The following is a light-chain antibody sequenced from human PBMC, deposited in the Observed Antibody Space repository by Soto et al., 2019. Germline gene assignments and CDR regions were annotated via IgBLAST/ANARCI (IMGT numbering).Light chain of an antibody. CDR2: GNN. Sequence: QYVLTQPPSASGTPGQRVIIYCSGSNSNIGINNVNWYQQLPGTAPKLLNYGNNQRPSGVPDRFSGSKSGNSASLAISGLQSEDEADYYCAAWDDSLNGVVFGGGTQLTVL. CDR1: NSNIGINN. CDR3: AAWDDSLNGVV. J-gene: IGLJ2*01. V-gene: IGLV1-44*01.